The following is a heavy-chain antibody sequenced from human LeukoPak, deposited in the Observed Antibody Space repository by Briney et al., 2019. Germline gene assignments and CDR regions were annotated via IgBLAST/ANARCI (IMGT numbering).Heavy chain of an antibody. CDR2: ISSSGSTI. CDR3: ARDPPSGELERLFDY. D-gene: IGHD1-1*01. J-gene: IGHJ4*02. Sequence: QPGGSLRLSCAASGFTFSSYEMNWVRQAPGKGLEWVSYISSSGSTIYYADSVKGRFTISRDNAKNTLYLQMNSLRAEDTAVYYCARDPPSGELERLFDYWGQGTLVTVSS. CDR1: GFTFSSYE. V-gene: IGHV3-48*03.